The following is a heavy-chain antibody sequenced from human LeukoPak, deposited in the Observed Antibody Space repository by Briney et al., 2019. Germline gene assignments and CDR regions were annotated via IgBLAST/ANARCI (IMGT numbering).Heavy chain of an antibody. Sequence: GGSLRLSCAASGFTFSSYGMHWVRQAPGKGLEWVAVIWYDGSNKYYADSVKGRFTISRDNSKNTLYLQMNSLRAEDTAVYYCARDRGYSGSYLGAFDYWGQGTLVTVSS. V-gene: IGHV3-33*01. CDR3: ARDRGYSGSYLGAFDY. D-gene: IGHD1-26*01. CDR2: IWYDGSNK. CDR1: GFTFSSYG. J-gene: IGHJ4*02.